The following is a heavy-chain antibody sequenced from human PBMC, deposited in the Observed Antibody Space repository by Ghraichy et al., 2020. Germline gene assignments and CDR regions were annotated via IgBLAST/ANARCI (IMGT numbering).Heavy chain of an antibody. J-gene: IGHJ4*02. D-gene: IGHD6-13*01. Sequence: GGSLRLSCAASGFTFDDYAMNWVRQAPGKGLEWVSLISWDGNNVYYADSVKGRFTISRDNRRNSVFLQMNSLRADDTAFYYCAKDTLATVGPGLLDYWGRGTRVTVSS. V-gene: IGHV3-43D*03. CDR1: GFTFDDYA. CDR3: AKDTLATVGPGLLDY. CDR2: ISWDGNNV.